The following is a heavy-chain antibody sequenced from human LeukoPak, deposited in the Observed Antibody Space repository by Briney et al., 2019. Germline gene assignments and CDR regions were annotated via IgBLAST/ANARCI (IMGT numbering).Heavy chain of an antibody. CDR1: GGSFSGYY. Sequence: KSSETLSLTCAVYGGSFSGYYWSWIRQPPGKGLEWIGEINHSGSTNYNPSLKSRVTISVDTSKNQFSLKLSSVTAADTAVYYCASAGYSSGWYYFDYWGQGTLVTVSS. V-gene: IGHV4-34*01. CDR3: ASAGYSSGWYYFDY. J-gene: IGHJ4*02. CDR2: INHSGST. D-gene: IGHD6-19*01.